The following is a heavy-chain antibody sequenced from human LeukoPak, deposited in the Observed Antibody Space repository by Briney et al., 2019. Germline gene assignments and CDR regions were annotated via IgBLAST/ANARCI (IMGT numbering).Heavy chain of an antibody. V-gene: IGHV3-23*01. J-gene: IGHJ6*03. Sequence: GGSLRLSCAASGFTFSSYAMGWVRQAPGKGLEWVSAISGSGGSTYYADSVKGRFTISRDNSKNTLYLQMNSLRAEDTAVYYCAKPDYYDSSGYTYYMDVWGKGTTVTVSS. CDR1: GFTFSSYA. CDR3: AKPDYYDSSGYTYYMDV. D-gene: IGHD3-22*01. CDR2: ISGSGGST.